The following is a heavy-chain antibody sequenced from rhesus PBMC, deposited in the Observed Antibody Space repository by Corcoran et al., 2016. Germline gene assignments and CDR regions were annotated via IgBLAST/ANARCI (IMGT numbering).Heavy chain of an antibody. J-gene: IGHJ6*01. CDR3: AREEADSPYSWNYEAHYYGLDS. V-gene: IGHV4S7*01. D-gene: IGHD1-1-1*01. Sequence: QVQLQESGPGLVKPSETLSLTCAVSGYSISSGYYWGWIRQPPGKGLDWIGSISGSGGSTRSNPSLKSRITISTDTSKNQLSLKLISVTAADTAVYYCAREEADSPYSWNYEAHYYGLDSWGQGVVVTVSS. CDR1: GYSISSGYY. CDR2: ISGSGGST.